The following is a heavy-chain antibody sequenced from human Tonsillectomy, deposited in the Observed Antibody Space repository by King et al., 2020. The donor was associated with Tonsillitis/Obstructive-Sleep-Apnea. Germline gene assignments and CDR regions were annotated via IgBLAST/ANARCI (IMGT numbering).Heavy chain of an antibody. V-gene: IGHV1-46*01. CDR3: ARGPRRVAAHKIIDY. CDR2: INPSGGST. Sequence: QLVQSGAEVKKPGASVKVSCKASGYTFTSYYMHWVRQAPGQGLEWMGIINPSGGSTSYAQKFQGRVTMTRDTSTSTVYMELSSLRSEDTAVYYCARGPRRVAAHKIIDYWGQGTLVTVSS. D-gene: IGHD6-19*01. CDR1: GYTFTSYY. J-gene: IGHJ4*02.